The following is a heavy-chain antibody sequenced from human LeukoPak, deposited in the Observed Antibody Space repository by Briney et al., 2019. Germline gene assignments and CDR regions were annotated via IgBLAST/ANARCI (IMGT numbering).Heavy chain of an antibody. D-gene: IGHD4-17*01. CDR2: ISSSGSTI. V-gene: IGHV3-11*01. J-gene: IGHJ3*02. Sequence: GGSLRLSCAASGFTFSDNYMSWIRQAPGKGLEWVSYISSSGSTIYYADSVKGRFTISRDNAKNSLYLQMNSLRAEDTAVYYCARADDYGTSRDAFDIWGQGTMVTVSS. CDR1: GFTFSDNY. CDR3: ARADDYGTSRDAFDI.